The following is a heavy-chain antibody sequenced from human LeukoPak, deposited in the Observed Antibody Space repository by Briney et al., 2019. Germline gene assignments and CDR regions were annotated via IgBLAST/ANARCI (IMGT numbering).Heavy chain of an antibody. D-gene: IGHD6-19*01. CDR1: GFTFSSYA. CDR2: VNDGGDNT. CDR3: AKARGTTGWLPYFDY. Sequence: GGSLRLSCSASGFTFSSYAMSWVRQAPGKGLEWVSSVNDGGDNTYYADCLRGRFTVSRDNSRNTLWLQMNSLRAEDAAIYYCAKARGTTGWLPYFDYWGQGALVTVSS. J-gene: IGHJ4*02. V-gene: IGHV3-23*01.